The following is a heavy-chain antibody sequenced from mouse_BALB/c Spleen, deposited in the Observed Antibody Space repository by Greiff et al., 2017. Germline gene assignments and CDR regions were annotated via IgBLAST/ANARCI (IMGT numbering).Heavy chain of an antibody. V-gene: IGHV2-9*02. CDR2: IWAGGST. Sequence: QVQLKESGPGLVAPSQSLSITCTVSGFSLTSYGVHWVRQPPGKGLEWLGVIWAGGSTNYNSALMSRLSISKDNSKSQVFLKMNSLQTDDTARYYCARGSIWGAPFAYWGQGTLVTVAA. D-gene: IGHD1-1*02. CDR3: ARGSIWGAPFAY. J-gene: IGHJ3*01. CDR1: GFSLTSYG.